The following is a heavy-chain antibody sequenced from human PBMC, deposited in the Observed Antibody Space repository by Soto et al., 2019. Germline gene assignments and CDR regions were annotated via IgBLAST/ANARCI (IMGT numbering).Heavy chain of an antibody. J-gene: IGHJ5*02. CDR3: ARPHGGSSGWDNWFDP. CDR1: GGSISSYY. CDR2: IYYSGST. V-gene: IGHV4-59*01. D-gene: IGHD6-25*01. Sequence: SETLSLTCTVSGGSISSYYWSWIRQPPGKGLEWIGDIYYSGSTNYNPSLKSRVTIAVDTSKNQFSLKLSSVAAADTAVYYCARPHGGSSGWDNWFDPWGQGTLVTVSS.